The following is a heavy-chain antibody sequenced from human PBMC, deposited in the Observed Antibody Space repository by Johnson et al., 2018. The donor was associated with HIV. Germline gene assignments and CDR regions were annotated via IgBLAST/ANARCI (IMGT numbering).Heavy chain of an antibody. V-gene: IGHV3-53*01. CDR3: ARGGHCGGDCAGAKQALDT. CDR2: IHSGGST. J-gene: IGHJ3*02. D-gene: IGHD2-21*01. Sequence: VQLVESGGGLIQPGGSLRLSCAVSGLSVSINYITWVRQAPGKGLEWVSVIHSGGSTYYADSVEGRFTISRDNSKNTVLLQMNSLRVEDTAVYYCARGGHCGGDCAGAKQALDTWGQGTRVTVSS. CDR1: GLSVSINY.